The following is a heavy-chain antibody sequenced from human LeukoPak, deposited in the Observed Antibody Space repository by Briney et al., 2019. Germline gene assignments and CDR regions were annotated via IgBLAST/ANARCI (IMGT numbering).Heavy chain of an antibody. J-gene: IGHJ5*02. CDR3: ARDAYDDSSES. CDR2: LNPDGSHK. Sequence: GGSLRLSCAASGFTFNSYWMTWVRQAPGKGLEWVANLNPDGSHKFYADSVKGRFTITRDNAENSVFLQMNSLRAEDTAFYYCARDAYDDSSESWGQGTLVTVSS. V-gene: IGHV3-7*01. CDR1: GFTFNSYW. D-gene: IGHD3-3*01.